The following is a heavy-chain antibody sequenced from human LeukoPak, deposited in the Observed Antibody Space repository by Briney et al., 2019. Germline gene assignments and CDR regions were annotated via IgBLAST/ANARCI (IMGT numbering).Heavy chain of an antibody. Sequence: SVKVSCKVSGYTLTEVSVHWVRQAPGRGLEWAGGLDPEDGKTIYAQNFQGRVTLTEDTSTDTAYMELNSLRSEDTAVYYCATAGQWLVGGFRHWGQGTLVTISS. J-gene: IGHJ1*01. CDR2: LDPEDGKT. D-gene: IGHD6-19*01. V-gene: IGHV1-24*01. CDR1: GYTLTEVS. CDR3: ATAGQWLVGGFRH.